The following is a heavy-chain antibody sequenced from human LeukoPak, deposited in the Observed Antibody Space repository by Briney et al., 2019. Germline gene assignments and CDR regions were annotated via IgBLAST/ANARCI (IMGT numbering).Heavy chain of an antibody. Sequence: SETLSLTCTVSGGSISSGSYYWSWIRQPAGKGLEWIGRIYTSGSTNYNPSLKSRVTISVDTSKNQFSLKLSSVTAADTAVYYCARERWLRIWGQGTLVTVSS. V-gene: IGHV4-61*02. CDR3: ARERWLRI. J-gene: IGHJ4*02. CDR2: IYTSGST. CDR1: GGSISSGSYY. D-gene: IGHD5-24*01.